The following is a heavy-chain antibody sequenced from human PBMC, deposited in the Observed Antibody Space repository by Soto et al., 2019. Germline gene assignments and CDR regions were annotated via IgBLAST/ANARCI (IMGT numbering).Heavy chain of an antibody. CDR3: ARHLPRGYDFWRGYSSPPSGSGMDV. J-gene: IGHJ6*02. CDR2: IFPGDSDT. Sequence: KGAEYNIAGDWIGWVREIPCRHHARRRSIFPGDSDTRYSPSFQGQVTISADKSISTAYLQWSSLKASDTAMYYCARHLPRGYDFWRGYSSPPSGSGMDVWGQGTTVTVSS. V-gene: IGHV5-51*01. D-gene: IGHD3-3*01. CDR1: EYNIAGDW.